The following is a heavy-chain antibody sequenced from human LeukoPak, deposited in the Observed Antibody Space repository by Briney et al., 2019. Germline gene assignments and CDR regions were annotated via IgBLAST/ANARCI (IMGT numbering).Heavy chain of an antibody. J-gene: IGHJ4*02. CDR2: IYYSGST. CDR3: ARRVRSGYYINY. D-gene: IGHD5-12*01. V-gene: IGHV4-39*01. Sequence: SETLSLTCTVSGGSISSSSYYWGWFRQPPGKGLEWIGNIYYSGSTYYNASLKSRINISVDTSKNQFSVQLSSVTAADTAVYYCARRVRSGYYINYRGQGTLVTVSS. CDR1: GGSISSSSYY.